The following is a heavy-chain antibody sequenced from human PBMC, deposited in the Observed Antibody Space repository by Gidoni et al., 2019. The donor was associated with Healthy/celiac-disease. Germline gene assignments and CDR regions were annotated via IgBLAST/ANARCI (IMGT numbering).Heavy chain of an antibody. CDR2: IIPICGTA. D-gene: IGHD2-21*02. J-gene: IGHJ4*02. Sequence: QVQLVQSGAEVKKPGSSVKVSCKASGGTFSSYAISWVRQAPGQGLEWMGGIIPICGTANYAQKFQGRVTITADESTSTAYMELSSLRSEDTAVYYCARERDYTYCGGDCYFDYWGQGTLVTVSS. CDR1: GGTFSSYA. CDR3: ARERDYTYCGGDCYFDY. V-gene: IGHV1-69*01.